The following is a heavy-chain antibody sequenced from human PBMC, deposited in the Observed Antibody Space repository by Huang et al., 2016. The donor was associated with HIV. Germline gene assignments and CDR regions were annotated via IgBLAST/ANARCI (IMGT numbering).Heavy chain of an antibody. V-gene: IGHV3-74*01. J-gene: IGHJ4*02. CDR3: ARDPRIQSWLNFFDY. D-gene: IGHD3-22*01. Sequence: EVQLVESGGGLVQLGGSLRLSCAASGFSISSDWMHWVRQAPGKGLVWVSRINSDGSRTSYADSVKGRFTISRDNAKNTLYLQMNSLRAEDTAVYYCARDPRIQSWLNFFDYWGQGTLVSVSS. CDR2: INSDGSRT. CDR1: GFSISSDW.